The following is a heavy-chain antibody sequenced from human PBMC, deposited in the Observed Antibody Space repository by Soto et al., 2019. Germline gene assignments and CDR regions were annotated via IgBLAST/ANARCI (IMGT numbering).Heavy chain of an antibody. CDR1: GFTFSSYW. CDR2: INSDGSST. Sequence: GSLRLSCAASGFTFSSYWVHWVRQAPGKGLVWVSRINSDGSSTSYADSVKGRFTISRDNAKNTLYLQMNSLRAEDTAVYYCARGSQLLSYYGMDVWGQGTTVTVSS. J-gene: IGHJ6*02. CDR3: ARGSQLLSYYGMDV. D-gene: IGHD2-2*01. V-gene: IGHV3-74*01.